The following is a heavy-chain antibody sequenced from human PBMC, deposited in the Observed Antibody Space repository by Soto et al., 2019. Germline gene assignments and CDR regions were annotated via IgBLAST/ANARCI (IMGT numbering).Heavy chain of an antibody. CDR1: GGSISSYY. CDR3: ARQQYYYDSRSYYFDY. V-gene: IGHV4-59*01. D-gene: IGHD3-22*01. Sequence: ETLSLTCTVSGGSISSYYWSWIRQPPGKGLEWIGYIYYSGSTNYNPSLKSRVTISVDTSKNQFSLKLSSVTAADTAVYYCARQQYYYDSRSYYFDYWGQGTLVTVSS. CDR2: IYYSGST. J-gene: IGHJ4*02.